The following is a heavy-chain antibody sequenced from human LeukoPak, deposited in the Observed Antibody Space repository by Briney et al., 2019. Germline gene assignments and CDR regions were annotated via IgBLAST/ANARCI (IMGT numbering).Heavy chain of an antibody. CDR2: INSDGSST. J-gene: IGHJ6*01. CDR1: GFTFSSYW. V-gene: IGHV3-74*01. CDR3: ARDSYYYYGMDV. Sequence: PGGSLRLSCAASGFTFSSYWMHCVRQVPGKGLVWVSRINSDGSSTSYADSVKGRFTISRDNAKNTLYLQMNSLRAEDTAVYYCARDSYYYYGMDVWGQGTTVTVSS.